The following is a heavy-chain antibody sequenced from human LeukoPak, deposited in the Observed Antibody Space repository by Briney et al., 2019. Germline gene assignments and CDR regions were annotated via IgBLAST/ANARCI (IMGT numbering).Heavy chain of an antibody. CDR1: GFTFSDYY. D-gene: IGHD3-16*01. V-gene: IGHV3-11*01. CDR3: ARVPALRVWGSWALWFDP. CDR2: ISSSGSTI. Sequence: PGGSLRLSCAASGFTFSDYYMSWIRQAPGKGLEWVSYISSSGSTIYYADSVKGRFTISRDNAKNSLYLQMNSLRAEDTAVYYCARVPALRVWGSWALWFDPWGQGTLVTVSS. J-gene: IGHJ5*02.